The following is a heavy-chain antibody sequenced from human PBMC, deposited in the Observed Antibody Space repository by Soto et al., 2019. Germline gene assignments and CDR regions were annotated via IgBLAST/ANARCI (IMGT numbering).Heavy chain of an antibody. CDR1: GYSLTNNG. D-gene: IGHD7-27*01. J-gene: IGHJ4*02. CDR2: MNPTTGQT. CDR3: TRAGDSGAWISN. Sequence: QVQLVQSGAKVKKPGASVKFSGKASGYSLTNNGTNWVRQATGQGLEWMGWMNPTTGQTGYTEKFQGRLAMTRDTSITTAYMELTSLTSEDTAVYYCTRAGDSGAWISNWGQGTLVTVSS. V-gene: IGHV1-8*01.